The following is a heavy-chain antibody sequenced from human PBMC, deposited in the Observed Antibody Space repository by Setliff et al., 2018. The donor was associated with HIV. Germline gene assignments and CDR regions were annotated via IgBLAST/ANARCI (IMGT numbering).Heavy chain of an antibody. CDR3: ARGNFNY. J-gene: IGHJ4*02. V-gene: IGHV4-39*01. CDR1: GDSISSSIYY. D-gene: IGHD3-16*01. Sequence: PSETLSLTCAVSGDSISSSIYYWGWIRQPPGKGLEWIGSVYYGGGTYYNPSLKSRVTISVDTSKNQFSLKLSSVTAADTAVYYCARGNFNYWGQGTLVTVSS. CDR2: VYYGGGT.